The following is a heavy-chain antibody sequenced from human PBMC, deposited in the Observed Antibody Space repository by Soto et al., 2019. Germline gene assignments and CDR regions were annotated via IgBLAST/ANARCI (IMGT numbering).Heavy chain of an antibody. CDR1: GFTFSSYG. Sequence: GGSLRLSCAASGFTFSSYGMHWVRQAPGKGLEWVAVIWYDGSNKYYADSVKGRFTISRDNSKNTLYLQMNSLRAEDTAVYYCARKASGSRSLDYWGQGTLVTVSS. V-gene: IGHV3-33*01. CDR3: ARKASGSRSLDY. J-gene: IGHJ4*02. D-gene: IGHD3-10*01. CDR2: IWYDGSNK.